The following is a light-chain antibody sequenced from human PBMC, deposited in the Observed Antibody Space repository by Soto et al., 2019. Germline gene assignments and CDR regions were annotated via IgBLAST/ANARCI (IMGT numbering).Light chain of an antibody. V-gene: IGLV2-14*03. J-gene: IGLJ1*01. CDR1: SRDIGGFYH. Sequence: QSLLAQPASVSDSPGHSITISCIGTSRDIGGFYHVSWHQQHPGKAPKLIIYDVSNRPSGVSNRFSGSKTGHTASLIISGLQAEEEADSYCSSYTSSSSYVFGSGTKVTVL. CDR3: SSYTSSSSYV. CDR2: DVS.